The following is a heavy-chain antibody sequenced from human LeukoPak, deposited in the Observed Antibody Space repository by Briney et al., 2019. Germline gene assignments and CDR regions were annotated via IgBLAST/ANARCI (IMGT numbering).Heavy chain of an antibody. CDR1: GGSISSYY. D-gene: IGHD3-22*01. CDR2: IYYSGST. V-gene: IGHV4-59*12. Sequence: PSETLSLTCTVSGGSISSYYWSWIRQPPGKGLEWIGYIYYSGSTNYNPSLKSRVTISVDTSKNQFSLKLSSVTAADTAVYYCAREYDSSGYAFDYWGQGTLVTVSS. J-gene: IGHJ4*02. CDR3: AREYDSSGYAFDY.